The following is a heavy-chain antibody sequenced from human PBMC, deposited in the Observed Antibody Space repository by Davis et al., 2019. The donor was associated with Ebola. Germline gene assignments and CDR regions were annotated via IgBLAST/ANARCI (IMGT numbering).Heavy chain of an antibody. CDR3: AREVQAIADLGNWFDP. CDR1: GYTLTELS. J-gene: IGHJ5*02. Sequence: ASVKVSCKVSGYTLTELSMHWVRQAPGKGLEWMGGFDPEDGETIYAQKFQGRVTMTEDTSTDTAYMELSSLRSEDTAVYYCAREVQAIADLGNWFDPWGQGTLVTVSS. CDR2: FDPEDGET. D-gene: IGHD6-13*01. V-gene: IGHV1-24*01.